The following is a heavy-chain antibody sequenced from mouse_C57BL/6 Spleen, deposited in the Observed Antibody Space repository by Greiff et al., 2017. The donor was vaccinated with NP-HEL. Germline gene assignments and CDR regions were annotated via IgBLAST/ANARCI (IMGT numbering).Heavy chain of an antibody. Sequence: EVKVVESEGGLVQPGSSMKLSCTASGFTFSDYYMAWVRQVPEKGLEWVANINYDGSSTYYLDSLKSRFIISRDNAKNILYLQMSSLKSEDTATYYCARDVTYFDYWGQGTTLTVSS. CDR3: ARDVTYFDY. V-gene: IGHV5-16*01. D-gene: IGHD2-1*01. CDR1: GFTFSDYY. CDR2: INYDGSST. J-gene: IGHJ2*01.